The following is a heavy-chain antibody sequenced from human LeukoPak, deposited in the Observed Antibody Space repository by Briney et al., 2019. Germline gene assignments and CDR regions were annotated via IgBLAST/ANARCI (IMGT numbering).Heavy chain of an antibody. CDR3: TSCYCSTTTCYIGWFDP. V-gene: IGHV3-49*03. D-gene: IGHD2-2*02. CDR1: GFTFGDYA. J-gene: IGHJ5*02. Sequence: GGSLRHSCTASGFTFGDYAMSWFRQAPGKGLEWVGFIRSKAYGETREYAASVKGRFSISRDDSKSIAYLQMNSLKTEDTAVYYCTSCYCSTTTCYIGWFDPWGQGTLVTVSS. CDR2: IRSKAYGETR.